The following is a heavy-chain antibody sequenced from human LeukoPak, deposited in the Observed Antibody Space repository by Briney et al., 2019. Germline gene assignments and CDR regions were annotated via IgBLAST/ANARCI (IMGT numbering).Heavy chain of an antibody. J-gene: IGHJ4*02. V-gene: IGHV3-23*01. CDR3: AKYYYDSSGYYDAARLDS. CDR1: GFTFSTYA. D-gene: IGHD3-22*01. CDR2: ISDIGYTT. Sequence: GGSLRLSCAASGFTFSTYAMSWVRQAPGKGLEWVSSISDIGYTTYYADSVRGRFTISRDNSKNTVYLQMIGLRAEDTAVYFCAKYYYDSSGYYDAARLDSSGPGNLFTVFS.